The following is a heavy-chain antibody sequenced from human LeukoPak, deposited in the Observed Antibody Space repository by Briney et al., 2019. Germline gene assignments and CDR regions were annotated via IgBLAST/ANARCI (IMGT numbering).Heavy chain of an antibody. CDR3: ARVHSGSSVVFGY. D-gene: IGHD1-26*01. J-gene: IGHJ4*02. V-gene: IGHV4-59*11. CDR1: GASISSHY. CDR2: IYYSGRT. Sequence: SETLSLTCTVSGASISSHYWSWIRQPPGKGLEGIGYIYYSGRTNYNPSLESRVTISMDRSKNLFSLKLTSVTSADTAVYYCARVHSGSSVVFGYWGQGTLVTASS.